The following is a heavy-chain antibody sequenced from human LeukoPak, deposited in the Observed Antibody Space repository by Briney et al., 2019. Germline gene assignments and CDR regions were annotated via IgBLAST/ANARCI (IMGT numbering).Heavy chain of an antibody. J-gene: IGHJ5*02. V-gene: IGHV3-23*01. CDR2: ISGSGGST. CDR3: AKDRYSGYGYLYSNWFDP. CDR1: GFTFSSCA. D-gene: IGHD5-12*01. Sequence: GGSLRLSCAASGFTFSSCAMSWVRQAPEKGLEWVSAISGSGGSTYYADSVKGRFTISRDNSKNTLYLQMNSLRAEDTAVYYCAKDRYSGYGYLYSNWFDPWGQGTLVTVSS.